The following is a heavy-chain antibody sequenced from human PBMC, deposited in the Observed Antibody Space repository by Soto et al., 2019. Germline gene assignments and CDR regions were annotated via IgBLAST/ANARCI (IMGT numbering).Heavy chain of an antibody. CDR1: GFTFSSYS. CDR2: ISSSSSYI. V-gene: IGHV3-21*01. CDR3: ARDKREGYFDY. Sequence: EVQLVESGGGLVKPGGSLRLSCAASGFTFSSYSMNWVRQAPGKGLEWVSSISSSSSYIYYADSVKGRFTISRDNAKNSLYLQMNSVRADDTAVYYCARDKREGYFDYWGQGTLVTVSS. J-gene: IGHJ4*02.